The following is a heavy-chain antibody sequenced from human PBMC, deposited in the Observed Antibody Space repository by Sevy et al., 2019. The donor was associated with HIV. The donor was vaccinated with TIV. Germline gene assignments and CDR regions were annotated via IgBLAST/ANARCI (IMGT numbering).Heavy chain of an antibody. J-gene: IGHJ3*02. D-gene: IGHD2-15*01. V-gene: IGHV2-5*01. CDR3: VDRRGYCSGGTCRYGDAFDI. CDR1: GFSFDTSGVG. Sequence: SGPTLVKPTQTLTLTCTFSGFSFDTSGVGVAWIRQPPGKALEWLALIYWNDDDRYSPSLKSRLTITKDTSKNQVVLTMTNMDPVDTATYFCVDRRGYCSGGTCRYGDAFDIWGQGTMVTVSS. CDR2: IYWNDDD.